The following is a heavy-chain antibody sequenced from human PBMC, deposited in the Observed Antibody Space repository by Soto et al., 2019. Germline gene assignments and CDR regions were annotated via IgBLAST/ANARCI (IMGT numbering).Heavy chain of an antibody. CDR1: GYTFTSYA. CDR2: INAGNGNT. D-gene: IGHD6-19*01. CDR3: ARASGWYVSDY. J-gene: IGHJ4*02. V-gene: IGHV1-3*01. Sequence: ASVKVSCTASGYTFTSYAMHWVRQAPGQRLEWMGWINAGNGNTKYSQKFQGRVTITRDTSASTAYMELSSLRSEDTAVYYCARASGWYVSDYWGQGTLVTVSS.